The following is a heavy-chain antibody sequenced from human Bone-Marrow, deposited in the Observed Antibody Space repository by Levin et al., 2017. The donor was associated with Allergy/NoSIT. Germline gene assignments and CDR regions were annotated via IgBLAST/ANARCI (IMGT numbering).Heavy chain of an antibody. CDR2: IVVGSGNT. V-gene: IGHV1-58*02. CDR1: GFTFTSSA. D-gene: IGHD3-16*01. Sequence: KISCKASGFTFTSSAMQWVRQARGQRLEWIGWIVVGSGNTNYAQKFQERVTITRDMSTSTAYMELSSLRSEDTAVYYCAAAGGQLSYYYYYGMDGWGQGTTVTVSS. CDR3: AAAGGQLSYYYYYGMDG. J-gene: IGHJ6*02.